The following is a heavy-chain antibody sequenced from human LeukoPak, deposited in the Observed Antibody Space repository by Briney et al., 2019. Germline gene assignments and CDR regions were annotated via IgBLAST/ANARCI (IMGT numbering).Heavy chain of an antibody. CDR1: GFSFSDFA. CDR3: ANPDSSGFYFSVRFDF. Sequence: GGPLRLSCTASGFSFSDFAMSWVRQAPGKGLGWVSTMTGSGDTTYYADSVKGRFTVSRDNSKNTLCLQMNSLRAEDTAVYFCANPDSSGFYFSVRFDFWGQGTLVTVSS. CDR2: MTGSGDTT. V-gene: IGHV3-23*01. J-gene: IGHJ4*02. D-gene: IGHD3-22*01.